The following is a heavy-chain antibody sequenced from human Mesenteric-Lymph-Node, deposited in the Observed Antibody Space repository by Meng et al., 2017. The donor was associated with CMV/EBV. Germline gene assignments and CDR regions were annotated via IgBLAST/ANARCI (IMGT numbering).Heavy chain of an antibody. CDR2: IRPDSGAT. Sequence: YICTQYKIHWVRLTPGQGLEWMGWIRPDSGATRYASRFQGRLTLTRDTSTRTAFMEMRGLTSDDTALYYCARVSGYCSGGTCPFDYWGQGTLVTVSS. D-gene: IGHD2-15*01. CDR3: ARVSGYCSGGTCPFDY. J-gene: IGHJ4*02. CDR1: YICTQYK. V-gene: IGHV1-2*02.